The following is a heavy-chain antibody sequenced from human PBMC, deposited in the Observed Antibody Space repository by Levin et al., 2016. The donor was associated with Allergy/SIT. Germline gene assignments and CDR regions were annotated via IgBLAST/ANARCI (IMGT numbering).Heavy chain of an antibody. Sequence: GGSLRLSCVASEFTFTTYNMNWVRQAPGKGLEWVSSITSSSHYIYYADSVRGRFTVSRDNAKKSLYLQMNSLRAEDTAVYYCVKDYFPFGGVFDIPGDHWGQGTLVTVSS. D-gene: IGHD3-16*02. CDR3: VKDYFPFGGVFDIPGDH. J-gene: IGHJ4*02. CDR2: ITSSSHYI. V-gene: IGHV3-21*04. CDR1: EFTFTTYN.